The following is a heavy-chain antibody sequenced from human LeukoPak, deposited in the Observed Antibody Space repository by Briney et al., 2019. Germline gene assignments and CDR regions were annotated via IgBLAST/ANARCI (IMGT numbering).Heavy chain of an antibody. D-gene: IGHD3-22*01. Sequence: SETLSLTCAVSAGSISSSSYYWGWIRQPPGKGLEWIGTLYYSGSTYYNPSLKSRVTISVDTSKNQLSLKLSSVTAADTAVYYCARPSLYDSNGYYYWAFDIWGQGTMVTVSS. V-gene: IGHV4-39*01. CDR3: ARPSLYDSNGYYYWAFDI. CDR2: LYYSGST. CDR1: AGSISSSSYY. J-gene: IGHJ3*02.